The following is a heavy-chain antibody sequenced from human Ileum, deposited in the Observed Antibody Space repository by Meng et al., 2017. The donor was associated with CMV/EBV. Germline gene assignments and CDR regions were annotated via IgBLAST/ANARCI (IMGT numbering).Heavy chain of an antibody. CDR2: IYYSGSL. Sequence: QVPLQESGPGLAQPSQTLSLTCTVSGGSITSGNYYWSSIRQPPGRGLEWIGYIYYSGSLYYKPSLKSRVTISLDTSKNQFSLNLRSVTATDSAVYYCVRQVVAASFDYWGQGALVTVSS. CDR1: GGSITSGNYY. D-gene: IGHD2-15*01. CDR3: VRQVVAASFDY. V-gene: IGHV4-30-4*08. J-gene: IGHJ4*02.